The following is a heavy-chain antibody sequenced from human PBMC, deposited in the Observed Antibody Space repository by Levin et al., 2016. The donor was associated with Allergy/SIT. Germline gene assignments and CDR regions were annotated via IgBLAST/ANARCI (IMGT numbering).Heavy chain of an antibody. V-gene: IGHV1-69*01. Sequence: WVRQAPGQGLEWMGGIIPIFGTANYAQKFQGRVTITADESTSTAYMELSSLRSEDTAVYYCAREGARMVRGVIIYYYGMDVWGQGTTVTVSS. CDR2: IIPIFGTA. J-gene: IGHJ6*02. D-gene: IGHD3-10*01. CDR3: AREGARMVRGVIIYYYGMDV.